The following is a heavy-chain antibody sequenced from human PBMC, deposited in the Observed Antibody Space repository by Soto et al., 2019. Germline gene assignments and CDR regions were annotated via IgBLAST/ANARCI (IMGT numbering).Heavy chain of an antibody. CDR1: GYTFTSYG. Sequence: ASVKVSCKASGYTFTSYGISWVRQAPGQGLEWMGWISAYNGNTNYAQKLQGRVTMTTDTSTSTAYMELRSLRSEDPPVYYCATTLLPMLRGVIINDPYFVCLRQVTLVTFSS. CDR3: ATTLLPMLRGVIINDPYFVC. CDR2: ISAYNGNT. D-gene: IGHD3-10*01. J-gene: IGHJ4*02. V-gene: IGHV1-18*04.